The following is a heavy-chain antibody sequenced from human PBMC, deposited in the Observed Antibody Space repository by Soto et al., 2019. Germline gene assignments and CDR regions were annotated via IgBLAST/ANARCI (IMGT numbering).Heavy chain of an antibody. Sequence: QVQLVQSGAEVKKPGASMKVSCKASGFTFTSYGISWVRQAPGQGLEWMGWVSAYNGNTHYAQKLQGRVTMTTDTPTTPAYMELRSLRSDDTAVYYCSRGGSSWQPHADYWGQGTLVTVSS. CDR2: VSAYNGNT. V-gene: IGHV1-18*01. J-gene: IGHJ4*02. CDR3: SRGGSSWQPHADY. D-gene: IGHD6-13*01. CDR1: GFTFTSYG.